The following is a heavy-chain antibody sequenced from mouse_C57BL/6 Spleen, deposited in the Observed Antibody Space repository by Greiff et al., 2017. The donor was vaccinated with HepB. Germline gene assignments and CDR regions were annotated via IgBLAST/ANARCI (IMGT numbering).Heavy chain of an antibody. CDR2: IYPGDGDT. V-gene: IGHV1-80*01. D-gene: IGHD2-4*01. J-gene: IGHJ1*03. CDR3: ARFDYDNWYFDV. Sequence: QVQLQQSGAELVKPGASVKISCKASGYAFSSYWMNWVKQRPGKGLEWIGQIYPGDGDTNYNGKFKGKATLTADKSSSTAYMQISSLTSEDSAVYCCARFDYDNWYFDVWGTGTTVTVSS. CDR1: GYAFSSYW.